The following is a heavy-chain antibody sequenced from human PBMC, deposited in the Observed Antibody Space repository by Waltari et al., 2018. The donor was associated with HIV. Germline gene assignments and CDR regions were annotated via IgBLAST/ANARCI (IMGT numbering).Heavy chain of an antibody. CDR2: INPNSGGT. V-gene: IGHV1-2*02. D-gene: IGHD6-13*01. CDR1: GYTFTAYY. J-gene: IGHJ6*02. CDR3: AKDQASSNWGYLYYGMDV. Sequence: QVQLVQSGAEVKKPGAPVRCSCQASGYTFTAYYLPCVRQAPGQGLEWMGWINPNSGGTKYARKFQGRVTMTRDTSIRAAYMELSKLRSDDTAVFYCAKDQASSNWGYLYYGMDVWGQGTTVTVSS.